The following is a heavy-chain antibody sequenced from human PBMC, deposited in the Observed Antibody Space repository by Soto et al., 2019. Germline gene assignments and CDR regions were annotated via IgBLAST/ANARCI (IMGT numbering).Heavy chain of an antibody. Sequence: SVKVSCKASGGNFSSYSISWVRQAPGQGLEWMGGIIPSFGTGNYAQKFQGRVTITADESTSTAYMELSSLRSEDTAVYYCARDTEDTAMGYGMDVWGQGTTVTVSS. D-gene: IGHD5-18*01. CDR1: GGNFSSYS. CDR2: IIPSFGTG. V-gene: IGHV1-69*13. J-gene: IGHJ6*02. CDR3: ARDTEDTAMGYGMDV.